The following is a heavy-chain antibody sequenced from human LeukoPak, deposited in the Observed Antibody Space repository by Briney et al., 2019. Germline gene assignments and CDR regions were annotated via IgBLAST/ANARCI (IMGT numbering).Heavy chain of an antibody. CDR3: AKVAGYCSSTSCPGGWFDP. D-gene: IGHD2-2*01. Sequence: GGTLRLSCAASGFTFSSYGMSWVRQAPGKGLEWVSVISGSGGSTYYADSVKGRFTISRDNSKNTLYLQMNSLRAEDTAVYYCAKVAGYCSSTSCPGGWFDPWGQGTLVTVSS. CDR2: ISGSGGST. J-gene: IGHJ5*02. CDR1: GFTFSSYG. V-gene: IGHV3-23*01.